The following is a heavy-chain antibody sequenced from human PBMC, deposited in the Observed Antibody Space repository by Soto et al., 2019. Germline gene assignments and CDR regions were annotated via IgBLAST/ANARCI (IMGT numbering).Heavy chain of an antibody. CDR2: KSYDGSNK. D-gene: IGHD2-2*03. Sequence: QVQLVESGGGVVQPGRSLRLSCAASGFTFSSYAMHWVRQAPGKGLEWVAVKSYDGSNKYYADSVKGRFTISRDNSKNTLYLQMNSLRAEDTAVYYCARDGHCSSTSCYLDYWGQGTLVTVSS. CDR3: ARDGHCSSTSCYLDY. J-gene: IGHJ4*02. CDR1: GFTFSSYA. V-gene: IGHV3-30-3*01.